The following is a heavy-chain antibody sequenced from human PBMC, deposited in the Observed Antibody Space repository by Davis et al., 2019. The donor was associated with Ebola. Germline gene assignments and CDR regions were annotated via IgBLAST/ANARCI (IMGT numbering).Heavy chain of an antibody. Sequence: GESLKISCAASGFTFSSYAMSWVRQAPGKGLEWVSAISGSGGSTYYADSVKGRFTISRDNSKNTLYLQMNSLRAEDTAVYYCAKAGMRTMVRGVIIWGQGTLVTVSS. CDR2: ISGSGGST. CDR1: GFTFSSYA. D-gene: IGHD3-10*01. J-gene: IGHJ4*02. V-gene: IGHV3-23*01. CDR3: AKAGMRTMVRGVII.